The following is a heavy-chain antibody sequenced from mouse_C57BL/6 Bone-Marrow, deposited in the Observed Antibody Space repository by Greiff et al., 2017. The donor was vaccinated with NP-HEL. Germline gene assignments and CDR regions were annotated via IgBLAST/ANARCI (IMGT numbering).Heavy chain of an antibody. D-gene: IGHD1-1*01. J-gene: IGHJ3*01. V-gene: IGHV1-64*01. CDR1: GYTFTSYW. Sequence: VQLQQPGAELVKPGASVKLSCKASGYTFTSYWMHWVKQRPGQGLEWIGMIHPNSGSTNYNEKFKSKATLTVDKSSSTAYMQLSSLTSEDSAVYYCARYYGSSPWAWFADWGQGTLVTVSA. CDR2: IHPNSGST. CDR3: ARYYGSSPWAWFAD.